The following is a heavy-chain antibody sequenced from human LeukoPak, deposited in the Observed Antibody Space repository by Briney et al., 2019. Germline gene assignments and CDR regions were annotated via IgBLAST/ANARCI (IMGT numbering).Heavy chain of an antibody. J-gene: IGHJ4*02. V-gene: IGHV3-11*01. CDR1: GFTFSDYY. Sequence: KTGGSPRLSCAASGFTFSDYYMSWIRQAPGKGLEWVSYISSSGSTIYYADSVKGRFTISRDNAKNSLYLQMNSLRAEDTAVYYCARDPYYYDSSGYGYWGQGTLVTVSS. CDR2: ISSSGSTI. D-gene: IGHD3-22*01. CDR3: ARDPYYYDSSGYGY.